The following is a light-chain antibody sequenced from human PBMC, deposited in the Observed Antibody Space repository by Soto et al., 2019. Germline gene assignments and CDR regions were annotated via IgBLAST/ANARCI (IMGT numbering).Light chain of an antibody. CDR2: SAS. CDR1: QSISDT. CDR3: QQYNNWWT. J-gene: IGKJ1*01. V-gene: IGKV3-15*01. Sequence: EIGMTQSPATLSVSPGGRATLSCRASQSISDTLAWYQQKPGQAPRLLIYSASRGATGFPARFSGSGSGTEFTLTISSLQSEDFAVYYCQQYNNWWTFGQGTKVDI.